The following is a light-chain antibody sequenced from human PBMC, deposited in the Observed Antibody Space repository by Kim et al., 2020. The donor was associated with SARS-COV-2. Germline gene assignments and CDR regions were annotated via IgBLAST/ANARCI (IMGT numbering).Light chain of an antibody. CDR1: SSNIGAGYD. CDR3: QSYDSSLSGFYV. J-gene: IGLJ1*01. V-gene: IGLV1-40*01. Sequence: VTISCTGSSSNIGAGYDVHWYQQLPRSAPKLLIYDNTTRPSGVPDRFSGSNSGTSASLAITGLQAEDEADYYCQSYDSSLSGFYVFGTGTKVTVL. CDR2: DNT.